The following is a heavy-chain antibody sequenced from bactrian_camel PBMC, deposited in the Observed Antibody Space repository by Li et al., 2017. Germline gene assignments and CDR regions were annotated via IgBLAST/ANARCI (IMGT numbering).Heavy chain of an antibody. Sequence: VQLVESGGGLAQPGGSLRLSCVASGFIFSYYTMSWVRQAPGLGLEWVSAINNDGARTYYADSVKGRFTISRDDAKNTLYLQLNSLKTEDTAMYYCTKDYVEGLGIDYWGLGTQVTVS. V-gene: IGHV3S31*01. CDR1: GFIFSYYT. CDR2: INNDGART. J-gene: IGHJ4*01. D-gene: IGHD1*01. CDR3: TKDYVEGLGIDY.